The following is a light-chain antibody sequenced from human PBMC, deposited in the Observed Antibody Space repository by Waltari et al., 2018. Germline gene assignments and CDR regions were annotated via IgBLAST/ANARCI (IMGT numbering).Light chain of an antibody. CDR3: STCDDSLNGWV. J-gene: IGLJ3*02. CDR1: LPTIGSTP. CDR2: SNN. Sequence: QSALTQPPPASETPGPRVTIPCSGGLPTIGSTPILWYQQLPGTAPKLLIYSNNQRPSGVPDRFSGSKSVTSASLAISGLQSEDEATYFCSTCDDSLNGWVFGGGTKLTVL. V-gene: IGLV1-44*01.